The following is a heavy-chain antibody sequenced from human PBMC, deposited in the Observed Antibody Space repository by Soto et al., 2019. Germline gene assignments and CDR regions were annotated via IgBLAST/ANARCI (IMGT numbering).Heavy chain of an antibody. Sequence: ESLTISCKGSGYSFAGYWITWVRQKPGKGLEWMGRIDPSDSQTNYSPSFQGHVTISADKSISTAYLQWSSLKASDTAMYYCARSRIAGARDFDPWGQGTLVTVSA. V-gene: IGHV5-10-1*01. CDR2: IDPSDSQT. J-gene: IGHJ5*02. CDR1: GYSFAGYW. D-gene: IGHD6-19*01. CDR3: ARSRIAGARDFDP.